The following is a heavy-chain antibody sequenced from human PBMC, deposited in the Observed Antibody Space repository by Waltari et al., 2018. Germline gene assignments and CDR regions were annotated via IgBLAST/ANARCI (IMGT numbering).Heavy chain of an antibody. CDR2: IIPIFGTA. CDR3: AANRGYCSGGSCYPDAFDI. V-gene: IGHV1-69*01. Sequence: QVQLVQSGAEVKKPGSSVKVSCKASGGTFSSYATSWVRKAPGHGLEWMGGIIPIFGTANYAQKFQGRVTITADESTSTAYMELSSLRSEDTAVYYCAANRGYCSGGSCYPDAFDIWGQGTMVTVSS. D-gene: IGHD2-15*01. CDR1: GGTFSSYA. J-gene: IGHJ3*02.